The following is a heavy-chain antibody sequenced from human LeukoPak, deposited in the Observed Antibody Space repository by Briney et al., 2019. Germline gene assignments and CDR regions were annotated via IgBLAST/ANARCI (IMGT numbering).Heavy chain of an antibody. V-gene: IGHV4-30-4*01. D-gene: IGHD3-10*01. Sequence: SETLSLTCTVSGGSISSGDYYWSWIRQPPGKGLEWIGYIYYSGSTYYNPSLKSRVTISVDTSKNQFSLKLSSVTAADTAVYYCARVGLMESGDPTGGFDYWGQGTLVTVSS. J-gene: IGHJ4*02. CDR2: IYYSGST. CDR3: ARVGLMESGDPTGGFDY. CDR1: GGSISSGDYY.